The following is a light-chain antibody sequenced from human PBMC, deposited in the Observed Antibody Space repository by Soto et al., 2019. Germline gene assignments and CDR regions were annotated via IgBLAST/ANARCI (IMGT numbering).Light chain of an antibody. CDR1: QSISSY. J-gene: IGKJ1*01. CDR3: QQSYSPSVT. Sequence: DIQMTHSPSSLSASVWDRVTVTCLASQSISSYLNWYQQKPGKAPKVLIYAASSLQSGVPSRFSGSGSGTDFTLTISSLQPEDFATYYCQQSYSPSVTFGQGTKVDIK. CDR2: AAS. V-gene: IGKV1-39*01.